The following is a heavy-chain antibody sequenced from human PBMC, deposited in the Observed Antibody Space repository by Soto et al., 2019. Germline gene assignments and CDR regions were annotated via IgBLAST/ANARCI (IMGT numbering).Heavy chain of an antibody. CDR2: IYHSGST. D-gene: IGHD2-15*01. CDR3: ARVAVVAAMNWFDP. V-gene: IGHV4-38-2*02. J-gene: IGHJ5*02. Sequence: SETRSLTCSCSVYSIISVYYCCGMRHPPGKLLEWIGSIYHSGSTYYNPSLKSRVTISVDTSKNQFSLKLSSVTAADTAVYYCARVAVVAAMNWFDPWGQGTLVTVSS. CDR1: VYSIISVYY.